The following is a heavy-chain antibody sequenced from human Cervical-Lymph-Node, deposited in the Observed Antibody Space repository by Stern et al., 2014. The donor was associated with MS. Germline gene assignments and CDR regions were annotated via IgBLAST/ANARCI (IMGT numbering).Heavy chain of an antibody. CDR3: ARGLRYSGYDLSYYFEY. CDR2: IYYGGST. J-gene: IGHJ4*02. V-gene: IGHV4-31*03. CDR1: GSSTRSSGYY. Sequence: QVQLQESGPGLVKPSQTLSLTCSVSGSSTRSSGYYWTWIRQHPGKGLEWIGYIYYGGSTYYNPSLESRVIISVDTSKNQFSLKLSSVTAADTAVYYCARGLRYSGYDLSYYFEYWGQGKLVTVSS. D-gene: IGHD5-12*01.